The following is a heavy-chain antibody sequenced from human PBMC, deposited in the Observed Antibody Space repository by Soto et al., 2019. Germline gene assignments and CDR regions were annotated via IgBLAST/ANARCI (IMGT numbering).Heavy chain of an antibody. CDR1: GHSFTSYW. Sequence: PGESLKISCKGSGHSFTSYWIGWVRQMPGKGLEWMGIIYPGDSDTRYSPSFQGQVTISADKSISTAYLQWSSLKASDTAMYYCARQRAAAGRDYYYYGMDVWGQGTTVTVSS. CDR2: IYPGDSDT. J-gene: IGHJ6*02. CDR3: ARQRAAAGRDYYYYGMDV. V-gene: IGHV5-51*01. D-gene: IGHD6-13*01.